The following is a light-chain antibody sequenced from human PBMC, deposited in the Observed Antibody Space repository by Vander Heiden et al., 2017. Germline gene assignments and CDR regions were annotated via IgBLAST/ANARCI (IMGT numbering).Light chain of an antibody. CDR2: WAS. V-gene: IGKV4-1*01. CDR1: QSVLYSSHNKNY. J-gene: IGKJ4*01. CDR3: QQYYSTPLT. Sequence: DIVMTPSPDSLPVSLGERATINCKSSQSVLYSSHNKNYLAWYQQKPGQPPKLLIYWASTRESGVPDRFSGSGSGTDFTLTISSLQAEDVAVYYCQQYYSTPLTFGGGTKVEIK.